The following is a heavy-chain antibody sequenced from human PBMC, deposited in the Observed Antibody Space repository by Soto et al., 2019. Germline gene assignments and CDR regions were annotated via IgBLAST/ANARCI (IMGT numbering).Heavy chain of an antibody. D-gene: IGHD3-22*01. CDR3: ASGRSGYVADF. J-gene: IGHJ4*02. Sequence: QVQVVQSGAEVKKPGASVKVSCKASGYTFTDYYMHWVRQAPGQGLEWMGWIYPSSGGTNYPQIFRGRVNMTRDTSISTAYMELSRLTSDDTAVYYCASGRSGYVADFWGQGTLVTVSS. CDR2: IYPSSGGT. CDR1: GYTFTDYY. V-gene: IGHV1-2*02.